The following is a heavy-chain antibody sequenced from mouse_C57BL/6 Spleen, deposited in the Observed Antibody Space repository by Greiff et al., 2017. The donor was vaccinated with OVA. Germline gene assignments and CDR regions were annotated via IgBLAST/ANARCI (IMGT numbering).Heavy chain of an antibody. J-gene: IGHJ2*01. V-gene: IGHV14-4*01. CDR3: TTITTGGFDY. CDR2: IDPENGDT. Sequence: VQLKESGAELVRPGASVKLSCTASGFNIKDDYMHWVKQRPEQGLEWIGWIDPENGDTEYASKFQGKATITADTSSNTAYLQLSSLTSEDTAVYYCTTITTGGFDYWGQGTTLTVSS. CDR1: GFNIKDDY. D-gene: IGHD1-1*01.